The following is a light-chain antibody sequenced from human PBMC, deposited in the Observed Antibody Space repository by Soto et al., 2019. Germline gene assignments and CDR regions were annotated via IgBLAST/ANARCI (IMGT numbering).Light chain of an antibody. CDR2: DTR. CDR1: TGAVTNGHY. J-gene: IGLJ1*01. CDR3: LLSYKCPDV. V-gene: IGLV7-46*01. Sequence: FASLSASLTVSPVGTGNLTSGSSTGAVTNGHYPYWFQQKPRQAPRTLIYDTRNRHSCTPARFSASLVRGKAALTLSGAQHADEAECYCLLSYKCPDVFGTGPKVTV.